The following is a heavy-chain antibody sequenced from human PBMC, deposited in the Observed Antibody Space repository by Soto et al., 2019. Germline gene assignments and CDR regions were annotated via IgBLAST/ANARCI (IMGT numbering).Heavy chain of an antibody. D-gene: IGHD3-3*01. CDR2: INHSGRT. Sequence: SATXSLACAFYGVSLMVYYFILIRQPPGKGLEWIGEINHSGRTNYNPSLMSRVTISVDTSKDQFSLKMSSVTAADTAVYYCERRWSSLSGMDVWGQGTTVTLYS. J-gene: IGHJ6*01. V-gene: IGHV4-34*01. CDR1: GVSLMVYY. CDR3: ERRWSSLSGMDV.